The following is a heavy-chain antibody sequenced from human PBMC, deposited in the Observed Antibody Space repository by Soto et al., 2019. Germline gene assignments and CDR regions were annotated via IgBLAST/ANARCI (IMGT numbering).Heavy chain of an antibody. V-gene: IGHV3-30*18. CDR1: GFTFSSYG. J-gene: IGHJ4*02. D-gene: IGHD1-26*01. CDR2: ISYDGSNK. Sequence: QVQLVESGGGVVQPGMSLRLSCAASGFTFSSYGMHWVRQAPGKGLEWVAVISYDGSNKYYADSVKGRFTISRDNSKNTLYLQMNSLRAEDTAVYYCAKDKGIVGATPHYWGQGTLVTVSS. CDR3: AKDKGIVGATPHY.